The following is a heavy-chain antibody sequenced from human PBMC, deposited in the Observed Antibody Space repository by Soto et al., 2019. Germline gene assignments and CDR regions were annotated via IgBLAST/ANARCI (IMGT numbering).Heavy chain of an antibody. J-gene: IGHJ6*02. CDR1: GGSISSGPYS. CDR2: FYYSGST. V-gene: IGHV4-39*01. CDR3: ARLGGYCSSSSCYGHYTIDV. D-gene: IGHD2-2*01. Sequence: SETLSLTCTVSGGSISSGPYSWGWIRQPPGTGLEWIGTFYYSGSTNYNPSLESRVTISVDTSRNQFSLKVSSVTAADTAVYYCARLGGYCSSSSCYGHYTIDVWGQGTTVPVS.